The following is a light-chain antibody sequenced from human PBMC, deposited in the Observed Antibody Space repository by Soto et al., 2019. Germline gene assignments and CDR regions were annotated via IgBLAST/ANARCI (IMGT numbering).Light chain of an antibody. CDR1: QSVSSN. V-gene: IGKV3-15*01. Sequence: EIVMTQSPATLSVSPGERATLSCRASQSVSSNLAWYQQKPGQAPRLLIYGASTMATGLPARFSGSGSGTEFTLTISSLQSEDYAVYYCHQYNNWPPWTFGQGTKVEIK. CDR3: HQYNNWPPWT. CDR2: GAS. J-gene: IGKJ1*01.